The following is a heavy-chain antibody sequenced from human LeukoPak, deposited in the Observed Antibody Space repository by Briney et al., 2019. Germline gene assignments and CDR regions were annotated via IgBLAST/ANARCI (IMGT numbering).Heavy chain of an antibody. Sequence: SETVSLTCTVSGGSISSSSYYWGWIRQPPGKGLEWIGSIYYSGSTYYNPSLKSRVTISVDTSKNQFSLKLSSVTAADTAVYYCYRSGSDQRTFDIWGQGTMVTVSS. J-gene: IGHJ3*02. CDR3: YRSGSDQRTFDI. D-gene: IGHD3-10*01. CDR1: GGSISSSSYY. V-gene: IGHV4-39*01. CDR2: IYYSGST.